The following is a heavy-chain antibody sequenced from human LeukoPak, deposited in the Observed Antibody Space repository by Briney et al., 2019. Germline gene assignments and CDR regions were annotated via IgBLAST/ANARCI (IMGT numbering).Heavy chain of an antibody. CDR1: GFTVSSNY. J-gene: IGHJ3*02. CDR2: IYSGGST. D-gene: IGHD3-22*01. V-gene: IGHV3-53*01. Sequence: GGSLRLSCAASGFTVSSNYMSWVRQAPGKGLEWVSIIYSGGSTYYADSVKGRFTISRDNSKNTLYLQMNSLRAEDTAVYYCAKGPKPGYYDSSGSTGDAFDIWGQGTMVTVSS. CDR3: AKGPKPGYYDSSGSTGDAFDI.